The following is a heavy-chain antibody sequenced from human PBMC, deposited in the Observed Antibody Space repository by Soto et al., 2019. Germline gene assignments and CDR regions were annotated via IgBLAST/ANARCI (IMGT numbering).Heavy chain of an antibody. CDR2: INSDGSTT. D-gene: IGHD4-17*01. J-gene: IGHJ5*02. CDR1: GFTFSSYW. Sequence: GGSLRLSCAASGFTFSSYWMHWVRQAPGKGLVWVSRINSDGSTTTFADSVKGRFTISRDNAKNTLYLQMNSLRAEDTAVYYCARDYGDLTWFDPWGQGTLVTVSS. V-gene: IGHV3-74*01. CDR3: ARDYGDLTWFDP.